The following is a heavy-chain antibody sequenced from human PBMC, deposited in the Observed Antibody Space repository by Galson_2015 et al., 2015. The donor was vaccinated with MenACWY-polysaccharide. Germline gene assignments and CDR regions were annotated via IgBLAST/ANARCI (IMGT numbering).Heavy chain of an antibody. D-gene: IGHD2-8*01. J-gene: IGHJ5*02. CDR1: GGSISSSSYY. V-gene: IGHV4-39*01. CDR3: ARAFLGYCTNGVCPVSWFDP. CDR2: IYYSGST. Sequence: SETLSLTCTVSGGSISSSSYYWGWIRQPPGKGLEWIGSIYYSGSTYYNPSLKSRVTISVDTSKNQFSLKLSSVTAADTAVYYCARAFLGYCTNGVCPVSWFDPWGQGTLVTVSS.